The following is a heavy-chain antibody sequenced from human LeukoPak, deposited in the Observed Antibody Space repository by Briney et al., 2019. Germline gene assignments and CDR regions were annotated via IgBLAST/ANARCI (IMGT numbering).Heavy chain of an antibody. CDR2: IIPILGIA. Sequence: ASVTVSCKASGGTFIIYAISWVRQAPGQGLEWMGRIIPILGIANYAQKFQGRVTITADTSTSTAYMELSSLRSEDTAVYYCARDPAYGSDNKLYYYGMDVWGQGTTVTVSS. V-gene: IGHV1-69*04. D-gene: IGHD3-10*01. CDR3: ARDPAYGSDNKLYYYGMDV. J-gene: IGHJ6*02. CDR1: GGTFIIYA.